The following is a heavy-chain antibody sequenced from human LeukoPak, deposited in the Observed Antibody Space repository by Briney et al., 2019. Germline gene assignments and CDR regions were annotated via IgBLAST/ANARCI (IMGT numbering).Heavy chain of an antibody. J-gene: IGHJ4*02. V-gene: IGHV3-23*01. CDR2: IIVSGSRT. CDR1: GLTFSNYA. Sequence: GGSLRLSCAASGLTFSNYAMTWVRQAPGKGLEWVSSIIVSGSRTYYADSVKGRFTISRDNSKNTLYLQMNSLRAEDTAVYYCAKDGLWDSSDYYYSYFDYWGQGTLVTVSS. D-gene: IGHD3-22*01. CDR3: AKDGLWDSSDYYYSYFDY.